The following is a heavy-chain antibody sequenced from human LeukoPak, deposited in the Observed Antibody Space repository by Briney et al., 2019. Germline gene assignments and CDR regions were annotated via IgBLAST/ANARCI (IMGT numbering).Heavy chain of an antibody. J-gene: IGHJ4*02. CDR3: ARDPGGYSSIDY. CDR2: IWYDGSNK. D-gene: IGHD5-18*01. CDR1: GFTFSNSG. Sequence: GGSLRLSCAASGFTFSNSGMHWVRQAPGKGLEWVAIIWYDGSNKYYADSVKGRFTISRDYSKNTLYLQMNSLRVEDTAVYYCARDPGGYSSIDYWGQGTLVTVSS. V-gene: IGHV3-33*01.